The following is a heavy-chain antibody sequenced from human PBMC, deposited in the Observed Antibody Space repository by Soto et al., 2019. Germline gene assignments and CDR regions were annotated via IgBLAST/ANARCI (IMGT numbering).Heavy chain of an antibody. J-gene: IGHJ6*02. Sequence: GGSLRLSCAASEFTFSSYAMSWVRQAPGKGLEWVSSVSGTDGTTYYADSVKGRFTISRDNSKNTPYLQMSSLRAEDTAIYYCAKHRVYSPYYSQGMDVWGQGTTVTVSS. D-gene: IGHD4-4*01. CDR3: AKHRVYSPYYSQGMDV. CDR1: EFTFSSYA. V-gene: IGHV3-23*01. CDR2: VSGTDGTT.